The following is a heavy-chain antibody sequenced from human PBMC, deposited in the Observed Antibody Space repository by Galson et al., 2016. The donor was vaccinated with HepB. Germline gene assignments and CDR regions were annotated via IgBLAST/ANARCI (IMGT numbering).Heavy chain of an antibody. CDR2: IYPRDSEI. D-gene: IGHD1-26*01. J-gene: IGHJ4*02. V-gene: IGHV5-51*01. Sequence: QSGAEVTKPGDSLKISCKTSGYIFTNYWIAWVRQMPGKGLEWMGIIYPRDSEIRFNPSFEGLVTMSSDKSIATAYLQLINLKASDTAIYYFARVSSGTYYLMDYWGQGTLATVSS. CDR1: GYIFTNYW. CDR3: ARVSSGTYYLMDY.